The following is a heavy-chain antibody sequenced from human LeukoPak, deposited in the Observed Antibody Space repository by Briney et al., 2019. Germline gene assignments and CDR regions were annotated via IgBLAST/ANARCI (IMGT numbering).Heavy chain of an antibody. CDR3: ARAGYGDSDLDY. J-gene: IGHJ4*02. CDR1: GGSFSGYY. CDR2: INHSGNT. D-gene: IGHD4-17*01. Sequence: SETLSLTCAVYGGSFSGYYWNWIRQPPGKGLEWIGEINHSGNTYYNPSLKSRVTISVDTSKNQFSLKLNSVTAADTAVYYCARAGYGDSDLDYWGQGTLVTVSS. V-gene: IGHV4-34*01.